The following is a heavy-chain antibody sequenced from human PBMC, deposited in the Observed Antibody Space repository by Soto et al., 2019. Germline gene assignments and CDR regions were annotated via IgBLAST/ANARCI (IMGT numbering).Heavy chain of an antibody. CDR1: GGSISSYY. V-gene: IGHV4-59*01. D-gene: IGHD2-15*01. CDR2: IYYSGST. Sequence: ASETLSLTCTVSGGSISSYYWSWIRQPPGKGLEWIGYIYYSGSTNYNPSLKSRVTISVDTSKNQFSLKLSSVTAADTAVYYCARWWGPTSEFDYWGQGTLVTVSS. CDR3: ARWWGPTSEFDY. J-gene: IGHJ4*02.